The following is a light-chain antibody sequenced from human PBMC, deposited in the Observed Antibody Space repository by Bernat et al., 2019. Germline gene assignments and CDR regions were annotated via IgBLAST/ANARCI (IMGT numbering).Light chain of an antibody. CDR1: QGISSY. Sequence: PFPPSPSFLSSSLLPILTITCRASQGISSYLAWYQQKPGKAPKLLIYAASTLQSGVPSRFSGSGSGTEFTLTISSLQPEDFATYYCQQLNSYPYTFGQGTKLEIK. CDR3: QQLNSYPYT. CDR2: AAS. J-gene: IGKJ2*01. V-gene: IGKV1-9*01.